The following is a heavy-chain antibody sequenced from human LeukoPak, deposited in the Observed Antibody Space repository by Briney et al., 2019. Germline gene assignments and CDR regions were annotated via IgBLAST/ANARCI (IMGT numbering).Heavy chain of an antibody. V-gene: IGHV1-2*02. Sequence: ASVKVSCKTSGYTFTGYYIHWVRQAPGQGLEWMGWINPNRGVTNYAQTFQGRVTMTRDTSISTAYMELRRLRSDDTAVYYCARDRALAGTNVDAFDIWGQGTTVTVSS. D-gene: IGHD6-19*01. J-gene: IGHJ3*02. CDR3: ARDRALAGTNVDAFDI. CDR2: INPNRGVT. CDR1: GYTFTGYY.